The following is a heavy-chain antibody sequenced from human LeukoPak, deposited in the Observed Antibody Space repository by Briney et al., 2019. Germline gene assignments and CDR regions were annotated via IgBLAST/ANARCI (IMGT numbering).Heavy chain of an antibody. J-gene: IGHJ4*02. Sequence: SETLSLTCTVSGDSISSRSSFWGCIRQPPGKRLEWIGSIYYTGSTHYNPSLKSRVTISVDTTKNQFSLKLNSVTAADTAVYFCARHADHSGKGFDHWGQGTLVTVSS. V-gene: IGHV4-39*01. D-gene: IGHD4-23*01. CDR1: GDSISSRSSF. CDR2: IYYTGST. CDR3: ARHADHSGKGFDH.